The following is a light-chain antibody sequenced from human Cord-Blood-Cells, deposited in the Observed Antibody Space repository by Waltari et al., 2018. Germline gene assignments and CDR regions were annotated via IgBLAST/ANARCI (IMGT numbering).Light chain of an antibody. CDR1: QSISSY. CDR3: QQSYSTPWT. J-gene: IGKJ1*01. Sequence: DIQSTKSLHSRSAAVGDIVTITCRASQSISSYLNWYQQKPGKAPKLLIYAASSLQSGVPSRFSGSGSGTDFTLTISSLQPEDFATYYCQQSYSTPWTFGQGTKVEIK. CDR2: AAS. V-gene: IGKV1-39*01.